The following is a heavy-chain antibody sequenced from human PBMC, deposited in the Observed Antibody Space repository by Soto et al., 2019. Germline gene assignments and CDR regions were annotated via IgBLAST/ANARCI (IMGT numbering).Heavy chain of an antibody. J-gene: IGHJ5*02. CDR1: GGSISSGDYS. CDR3: ARGVTVVGLVSRFWFDP. Sequence: QVLLQESGPGLVKSSQTLSLTCTVSGGSISSGDYSWSWVRQSPGKGLEWIGHIYNSGITDYNPSLKSRVVIPIDTSRTQFSLRLNALTAADRAVYFCARGVTVVGLVSRFWFDPWGQGTVVTVSS. CDR2: IYNSGIT. D-gene: IGHD3-3*01. V-gene: IGHV4-30-4*01.